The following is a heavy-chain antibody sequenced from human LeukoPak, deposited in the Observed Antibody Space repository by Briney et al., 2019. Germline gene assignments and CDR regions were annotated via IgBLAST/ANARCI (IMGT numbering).Heavy chain of an antibody. CDR2: INHSGST. D-gene: IGHD2-2*01. CDR3: ARGPRRGSTSCPSDY. J-gene: IGHJ4*02. V-gene: IGHV4-34*01. Sequence: SETLSLTCAVYGGSFSGYYWSWIRQPPGKGLEWIGEINHSGSTNYNPSLKSRVTIPVVTSKNQYSLKLSSVTAADTAVYYCARGPRRGSTSCPSDYWGQGTLVTVSS. CDR1: GGSFSGYY.